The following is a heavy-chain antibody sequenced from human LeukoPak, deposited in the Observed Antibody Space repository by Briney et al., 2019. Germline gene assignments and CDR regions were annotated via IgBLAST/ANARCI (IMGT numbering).Heavy chain of an antibody. CDR3: ARAKAYYYDSRALDAFDI. CDR1: GGSISSISYY. Sequence: SETLSLTCTISGGSISSISYYWGWIRQPPGKGLEWIGSIYYTGSTYYNPSLKSRVTVSVDTSKNQFSLNLRSVTAADTAVYYCARAKAYYYDSRALDAFDIWGQGTMVTVSS. V-gene: IGHV4-39*01. D-gene: IGHD3-22*01. CDR2: IYYTGST. J-gene: IGHJ3*02.